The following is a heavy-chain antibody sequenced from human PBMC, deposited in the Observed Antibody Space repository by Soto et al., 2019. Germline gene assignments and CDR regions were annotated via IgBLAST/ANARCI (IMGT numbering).Heavy chain of an antibody. CDR2: AIPVYGST. CDR3: ARRGVANSRDAFDI. Sequence: QVQLVQSGAEVKKPGTSVKVSCEVSGGTFSNYAITWVRQAPGQGLEWPGGAIPVYGSTNYAQKFQGRVTITAGESATNTFMELSSLRSDDTAVYYCARRGVANSRDAFDIWGPGTLVTVS. J-gene: IGHJ3*02. CDR1: GGTFSNYA. V-gene: IGHV1-69*01. D-gene: IGHD1-26*01.